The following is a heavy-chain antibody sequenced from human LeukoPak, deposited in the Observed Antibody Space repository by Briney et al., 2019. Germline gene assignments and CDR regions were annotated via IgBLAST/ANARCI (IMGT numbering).Heavy chain of an antibody. J-gene: IGHJ4*02. CDR1: GFPFSSYW. V-gene: IGHV3-7*01. CDR2: IKQDGSKK. CDR3: ARGGNSSWDY. D-gene: IGHD6-6*01. Sequence: GGSLRLSCVASGFPFSSYWMTWVRQAPGKGLEWVANIKQDGSKKSYVDSVKGRFTISRDNAKNSLYLQMNSLRAEDTAVYYCARGGNSSWDYWGQGALVTVSS.